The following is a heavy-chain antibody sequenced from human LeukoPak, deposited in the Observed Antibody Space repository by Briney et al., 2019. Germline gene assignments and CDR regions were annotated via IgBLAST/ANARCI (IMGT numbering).Heavy chain of an antibody. D-gene: IGHD3-10*01. CDR3: AKGSVTMVRGVIKLYYYGMDV. CDR2: ISGSGGST. CDR1: GFTFSSYA. J-gene: IGHJ6*04. V-gene: IGHV3-23*01. Sequence: PGGSLRLSCAASGFTFSSYAMSWVRQAPGKGLEWVSAISGSGGSTYYADSVKGRFTISRDNSKNTLYPQMNSLRAEDTAVYYCAKGSVTMVRGVIKLYYYGMDVWGKGTTVTVSS.